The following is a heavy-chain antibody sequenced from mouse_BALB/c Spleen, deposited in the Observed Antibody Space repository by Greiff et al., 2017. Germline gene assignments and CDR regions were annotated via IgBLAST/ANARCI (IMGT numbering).Heavy chain of an antibody. Sequence: QVQLQQSGAELAKPGASVKMSCKASGYTFTSYWMHWVKQRPGQGLEWIGYINPSTGYTEYNQKFKDKATLTADKSSSTAYMQLSSLTSEDSAVYYCARQLGLRNYAMDYWGQGTSVTVSS. J-gene: IGHJ4*01. CDR1: GYTFTSYW. V-gene: IGHV1-7*01. CDR2: INPSTGYT. CDR3: ARQLGLRNYAMDY. D-gene: IGHD3-1*01.